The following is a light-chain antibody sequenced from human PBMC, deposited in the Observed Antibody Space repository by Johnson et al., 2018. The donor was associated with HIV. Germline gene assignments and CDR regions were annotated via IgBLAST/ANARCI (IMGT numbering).Light chain of an antibody. CDR3: GTWDSSLSVYV. CDR2: DNN. V-gene: IGLV1-51*01. J-gene: IGLJ1*01. CDR1: NSNIGNNY. Sequence: QSVLTQPPSVSAAPGQKVTISCSGSNSNIGNNYVSWYQQVPGTAPKLLIYDNNKRPSGIPDRFSGSKSGKSATLAITGLQTGDEADYYCGTWDSSLSVYVFATGTKVTVL.